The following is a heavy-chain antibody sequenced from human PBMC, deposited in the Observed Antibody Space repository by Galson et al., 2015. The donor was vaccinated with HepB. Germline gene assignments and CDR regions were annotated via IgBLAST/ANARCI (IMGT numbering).Heavy chain of an antibody. CDR3: AKGLHIGELMVGGYGTDV. Sequence: SLRLSCAASGFSFSTYAMSWVRQAPGKGLEWVSTISGNGGSAFYTDSVKGRFTVSRDNSKNTLSLQMNRLRPDDTAVYHCAKGLHIGELMVGGYGTDVWGQGTTVTVSS. V-gene: IGHV3-23*01. CDR1: GFSFSTYA. J-gene: IGHJ6*02. CDR2: ISGNGGSA. D-gene: IGHD1-26*01.